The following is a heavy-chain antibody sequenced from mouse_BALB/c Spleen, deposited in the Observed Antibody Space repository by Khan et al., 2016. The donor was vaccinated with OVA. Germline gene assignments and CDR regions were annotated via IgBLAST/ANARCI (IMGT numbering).Heavy chain of an antibody. J-gene: IGHJ3*01. D-gene: IGHD2-2*01. V-gene: IGHV1S135*01. CDR1: SYSFTSYY. CDR2: IDPFSGGT. Sequence: VQLKQSGPELMKPGASVKISCKASSYSFTSYYIHWVMQSPGKSLEWIGYIDPFSGGTTYNQKFKGKATLTVDKSSSTAYLHLSNLTSEDSAVYYCTRHGYVAWFTYWGQGTLVTVSA. CDR3: TRHGYVAWFTY.